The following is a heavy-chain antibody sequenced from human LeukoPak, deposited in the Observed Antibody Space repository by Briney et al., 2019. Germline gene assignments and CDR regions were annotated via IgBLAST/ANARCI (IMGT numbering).Heavy chain of an antibody. CDR2: ISHSGSS. V-gene: IGHV4-34*01. CDR3: ARLAYYLDSSGYYLYYFDN. J-gene: IGHJ4*02. Sequence: PSETLSLTCAVYGGSFSGYYWSWIRQPPGKGLEWIGEISHSGSSNSNPSLKSRVTMSADMSKNQFSLKLSSVTAADTAVYFCARLAYYLDSSGYYLYYFDNWGQGTPATVSS. CDR1: GGSFSGYY. D-gene: IGHD3-22*01.